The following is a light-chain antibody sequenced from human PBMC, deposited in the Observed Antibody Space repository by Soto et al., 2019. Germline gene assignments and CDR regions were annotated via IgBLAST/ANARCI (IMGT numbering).Light chain of an antibody. V-gene: IGKV1-27*01. J-gene: IGKJ1*01. CDR2: GSS. CDR1: QGIRNN. CDR3: QKYDSAPLT. Sequence: DIPMTQSPSSLSASVGDSVTIACRASQGIRNNLAWDQQKPGKVPKLLIYGSSTLQSGVPSRFSGSRSGTDFTLTISSLQPEDVATYYCQKYDSAPLTFGQGTKVDFK.